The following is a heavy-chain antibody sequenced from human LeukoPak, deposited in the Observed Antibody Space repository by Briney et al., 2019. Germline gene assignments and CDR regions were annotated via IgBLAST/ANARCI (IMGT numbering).Heavy chain of an antibody. D-gene: IGHD4-17*01. V-gene: IGHV3-23*01. CDR1: GFTFSSYA. Sequence: GGSLRLSCAASGFTFSSYAMSWVRQAPGKGLEWVSAISGSGGSTYYADSVRGRFTISRDNSKNTLYLQMNSLRAEDTAVYYCAKDLPPLDYGDSPLDYWGQGTLVTVSS. CDR3: AKDLPPLDYGDSPLDY. CDR2: ISGSGGST. J-gene: IGHJ4*02.